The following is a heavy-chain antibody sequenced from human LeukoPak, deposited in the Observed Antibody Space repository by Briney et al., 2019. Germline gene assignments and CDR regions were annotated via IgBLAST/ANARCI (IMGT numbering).Heavy chain of an antibody. CDR3: ARGGGNLSFDY. CDR2: IYSSGST. D-gene: IGHD4-23*01. V-gene: IGHV3-66*01. J-gene: IGHJ4*02. CDR1: GFIVSSSY. Sequence: GGYLRLSCAASGFIVSSSYMRWVRQAPGKGLEWVSVIYSSGSTDYADSVKGRFTISRDNSKNTLSLQTNSLRAEDTAVYYCARGGGNLSFDYWGQGTLVTVSS.